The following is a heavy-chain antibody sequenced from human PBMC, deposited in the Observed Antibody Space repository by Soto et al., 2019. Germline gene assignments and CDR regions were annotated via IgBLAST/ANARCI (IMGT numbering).Heavy chain of an antibody. D-gene: IGHD2-15*01. J-gene: IGHJ3*02. CDR3: AKAAAITGGQPDAFDI. CDR1: GFTFSNYA. V-gene: IGHV3-23*01. CDR2: ISGSGGST. Sequence: EVQLLESGGGLVQPGGSLRLSCAASGFTFSNYAMNWVRQAPGKGLEWVSTISGSGGSTYYADSLKGWFNFSRDNSKITLFLKMNSLRAEDTAVYYCAKAAAITGGQPDAFDISGQRTMVTVSS.